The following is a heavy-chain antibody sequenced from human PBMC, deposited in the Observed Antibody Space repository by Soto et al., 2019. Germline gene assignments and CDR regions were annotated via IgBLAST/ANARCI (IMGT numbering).Heavy chain of an antibody. Sequence: ASVKVSCKASGGTFSSYAISWVRQAPGQGLEWMGGIIPIFGTANYAQKFQGRVTITADKSTSTAYMELSSLRSEDTAVYYCARAHYDYVRDAPRPHDYWGQGTLVTVSS. CDR2: IIPIFGTA. V-gene: IGHV1-69*06. J-gene: IGHJ4*02. CDR3: ARAHYDYVRDAPRPHDY. D-gene: IGHD3-16*01. CDR1: GGTFSSYA.